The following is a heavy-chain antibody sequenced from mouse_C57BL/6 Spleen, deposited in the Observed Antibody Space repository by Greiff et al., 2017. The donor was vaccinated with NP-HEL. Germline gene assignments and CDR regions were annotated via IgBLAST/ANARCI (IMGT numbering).Heavy chain of an antibody. CDR3: ARHESGYDYDLFAY. Sequence: EVHLVESGGGLVKPGGSLKLSCAASGFTFSSYTMSWVRQTPEKRLEWVATISGGGGNTYYPDSVKGRFTISRDNAKNTLYLQMSSLRSEDTALYYCARHESGYDYDLFAYWGQGTLVTVSA. J-gene: IGHJ3*01. CDR1: GFTFSSYT. V-gene: IGHV5-9*01. CDR2: ISGGGGNT. D-gene: IGHD2-4*01.